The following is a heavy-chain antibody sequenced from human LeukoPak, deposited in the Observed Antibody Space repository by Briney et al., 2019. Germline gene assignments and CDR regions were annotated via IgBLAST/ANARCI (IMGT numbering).Heavy chain of an antibody. Sequence: TGGSLRLSCAASGFAFSSYAMSWVRQAPGKGLEWVSAISGSGGSTYYADSVKGRFTISRENSKNTLYLQMNSLRAEDTAVDYWAKEARDSSWQYFQHWGQGTLVTVSS. D-gene: IGHD6-13*01. CDR2: ISGSGGST. CDR3: AKEARDSSWQYFQH. J-gene: IGHJ1*01. V-gene: IGHV3-23*01. CDR1: GFAFSSYA.